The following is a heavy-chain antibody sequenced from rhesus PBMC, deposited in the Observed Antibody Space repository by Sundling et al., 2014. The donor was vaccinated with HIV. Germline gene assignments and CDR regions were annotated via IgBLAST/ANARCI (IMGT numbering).Heavy chain of an antibody. CDR3: ARHRGYCTSGSCYVLDFEF. Sequence: QVQLQESGPAVVKPSETLSLTCVVSGGSFISGHWWSWIRQSPGTGLEWIGGIFGSGVNTKYNPSLPSRVTISIDTSKKQFSLKLTSVTAADTAVYYCARHRGYCTSGSCYVLDFEFWGQGALVTVSS. CDR1: GGSFISGHW. J-gene: IGHJ1*01. D-gene: IGHD2-21*01. CDR2: IFGSGVNT. V-gene: IGHV4-93*02.